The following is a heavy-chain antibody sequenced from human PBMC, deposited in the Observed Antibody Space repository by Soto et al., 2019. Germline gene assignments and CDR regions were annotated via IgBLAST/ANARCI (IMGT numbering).Heavy chain of an antibody. CDR1: GYTFSTSG. D-gene: IGHD2-15*01. Sequence: QVQLVQSGAEVRKPGASVKVSCKASGYTFSTSGMSWLRQAPGQGLEWLGWISTYNGDTTDAPKFQDRVTMTSDTSTSTVYMELRRLRSDDTAVSSCARAGAAPYYYFGMDVWGQGTRVTVSS. CDR3: ARAGAAPYYYFGMDV. CDR2: ISTYNGDT. J-gene: IGHJ6*02. V-gene: IGHV1-18*01.